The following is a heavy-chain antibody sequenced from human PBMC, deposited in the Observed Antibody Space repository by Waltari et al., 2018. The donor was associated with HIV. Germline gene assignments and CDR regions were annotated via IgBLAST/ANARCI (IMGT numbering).Heavy chain of an antibody. V-gene: IGHV1-69*01. D-gene: IGHD5-18*01. J-gene: IGHJ6*02. Sequence: QVQLVQSGAEVKKPGSSVTVSCKASGGTFSSYAISWVRQAPGQGLEWMGGIIPIFGTANYAQKFQGRVTITADESTSTAYMELSSLRSEDTAVYYCARDTGYSYGPSRYYYYYGMDVWGQGTTVTVSS. CDR3: ARDTGYSYGPSRYYYYYGMDV. CDR2: IIPIFGTA. CDR1: GGTFSSYA.